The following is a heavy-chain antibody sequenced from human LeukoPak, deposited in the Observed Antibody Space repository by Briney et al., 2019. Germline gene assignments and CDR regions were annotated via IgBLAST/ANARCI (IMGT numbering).Heavy chain of an antibody. CDR3: ARGNYGSGSSSDY. V-gene: IGHV3-74*01. D-gene: IGHD3-10*01. CDR2: INGDGGTT. J-gene: IGHJ4*02. Sequence: PGGSLRLSCAASRFTFSSYWMHWLRQAPGKGLVWVSRINGDGGTTSYADSVKGRFTISRDNAKSTLYLQMNSLRAEDTAVYYCARGNYGSGSSSDYWGQGTLVTVSS. CDR1: RFTFSSYW.